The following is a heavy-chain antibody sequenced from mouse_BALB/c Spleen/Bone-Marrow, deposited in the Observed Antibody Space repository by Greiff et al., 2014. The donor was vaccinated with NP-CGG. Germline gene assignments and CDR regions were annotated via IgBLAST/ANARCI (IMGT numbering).Heavy chain of an antibody. D-gene: IGHD2-1*01. CDR2: ISSGSGTI. CDR1: GFTFSSFG. Sequence: VKLVESGGDLVQPGGSRKLSCAASGFTFSSFGMHWVRQAPEKGLEWVAYISSGSGTIYYADTVKGRFTISRDNPKNTLFLQMTSLRSEDTAMYYCARGDYGNQYFFDYWGQGTTLTVSS. J-gene: IGHJ2*01. V-gene: IGHV5-17*02. CDR3: ARGDYGNQYFFDY.